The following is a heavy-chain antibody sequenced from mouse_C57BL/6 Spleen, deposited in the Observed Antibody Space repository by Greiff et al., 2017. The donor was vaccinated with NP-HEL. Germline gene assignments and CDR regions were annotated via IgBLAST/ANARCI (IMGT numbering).Heavy chain of an antibody. J-gene: IGHJ4*01. Sequence: VQLQQSGPELVKPGASVKLSCKASGYTFTSYDINWVKQRPGQGLEWIGYINPNNGGTSYNQKFKGKATLTVNKSSSTAYMELRSLTSEDSAVYYCARRSMDYWGQGTSVTVSS. CDR3: ARRSMDY. CDR2: INPNNGGT. CDR1: GYTFTSYD. V-gene: IGHV1-22*01.